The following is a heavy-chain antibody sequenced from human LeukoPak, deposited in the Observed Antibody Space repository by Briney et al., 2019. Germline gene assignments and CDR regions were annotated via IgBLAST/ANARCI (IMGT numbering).Heavy chain of an antibody. D-gene: IGHD3-9*01. CDR1: EGTFSSYA. CDR3: ASDRNRYYDILTGYSNWFDP. CDR2: IIPIFGTA. Sequence: ASVKVSCKASEGTFSSYAISWVRQAPGQGLEWMGGIIPIFGTANYAQKFQGRVTITADESTSTAYMELSSLGSEDTAVYYCASDRNRYYDILTGYSNWFDPWGQGTLVTVSS. J-gene: IGHJ5*02. V-gene: IGHV1-69*13.